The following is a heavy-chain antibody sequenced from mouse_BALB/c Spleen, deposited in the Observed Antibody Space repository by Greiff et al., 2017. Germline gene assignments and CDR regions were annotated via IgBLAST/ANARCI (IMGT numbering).Heavy chain of an antibody. CDR1: GFTFSSYG. D-gene: IGHD1-1*01. Sequence: EVKLVESGGDLVKPGGSLKLSCAASGFTFSSYGMSWVRQTPDKRLEWVATISSGGSYTYYPDSVKGRFTISRDNAKNTLYLQMSSLKSEATAMYYCAREIRDTGDYWGQGTTLTVSS. J-gene: IGHJ2*01. CDR2: ISSGGSYT. CDR3: AREIRDTGDY. V-gene: IGHV5-6*01.